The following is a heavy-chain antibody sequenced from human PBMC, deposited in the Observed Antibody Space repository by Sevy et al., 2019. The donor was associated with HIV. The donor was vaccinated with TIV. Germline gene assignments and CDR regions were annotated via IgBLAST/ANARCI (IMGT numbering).Heavy chain of an antibody. CDR1: GFTFSSYS. J-gene: IGHJ3*02. Sequence: GGSLRLSCAASGFTFSSYSMNWVRQAPGKGLEWVSSISSSSSYIYYADSVKDRFTISRDNAKNSLYLQMNSLRAEDTVVYYCARVEETYYDFWSGYYPLDAFDIWGQGTMVTVSS. V-gene: IGHV3-21*01. CDR2: ISSSSSYI. D-gene: IGHD3-3*01. CDR3: ARVEETYYDFWSGYYPLDAFDI.